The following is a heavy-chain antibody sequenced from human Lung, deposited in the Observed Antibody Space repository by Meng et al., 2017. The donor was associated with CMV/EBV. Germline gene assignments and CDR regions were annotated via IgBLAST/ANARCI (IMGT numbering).Heavy chain of an antibody. CDR2: ISSSSSYI. J-gene: IGHJ6*02. Sequence: GGSXRLXCAASGFTFSSYSMNWVRQAPGKGLEWVSSISSSSSYIYYADSVKGRFTISRDNAKNSLYLQMNSLRAEDTAVYYCARGESEWELLSYYYYGMDVXGQGXTVTVSS. CDR1: GFTFSSYS. V-gene: IGHV3-21*01. CDR3: ARGESEWELLSYYYYGMDV. D-gene: IGHD1-26*01.